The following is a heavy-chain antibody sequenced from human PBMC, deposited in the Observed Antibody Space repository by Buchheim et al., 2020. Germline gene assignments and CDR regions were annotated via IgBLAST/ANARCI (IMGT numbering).Heavy chain of an antibody. CDR1: GFTFSSYA. CDR2: IHGNDGST. CDR3: VKDQNSGDYDFFDY. D-gene: IGHD4-17*01. V-gene: IGHV3-23*01. J-gene: IGHJ4*02. Sequence: EVQLLEFGGGLVQPGGSLRLSCAASGFTFSSYAMSWVRQVPGKGLEWVSAIHGNDGSTYYADSVKGRFTISRDNSKNTLYLQMNSLRAEDTALYYCVKDQNSGDYDFFDYWGQGTL.